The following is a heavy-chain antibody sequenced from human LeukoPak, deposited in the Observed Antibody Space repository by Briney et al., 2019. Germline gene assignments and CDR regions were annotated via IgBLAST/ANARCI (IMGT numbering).Heavy chain of an antibody. D-gene: IGHD5-12*01. Sequence: GGSLRLSSAAAGSIFGTYAMSWVRQAPGKGLEWVSAISDSGFGTYYADSVKGRFTISRVNSKNTLYLQMNSLRAEDTAVYYCAKDRPCGYGWFIWGQGTMVTVSS. CDR2: ISDSGFGT. J-gene: IGHJ3*02. CDR3: AKDRPCGYGWFI. V-gene: IGHV3-23*01. CDR1: GSIFGTYA.